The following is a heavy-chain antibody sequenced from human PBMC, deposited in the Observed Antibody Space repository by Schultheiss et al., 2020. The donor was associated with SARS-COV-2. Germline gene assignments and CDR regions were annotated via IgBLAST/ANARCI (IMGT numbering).Heavy chain of an antibody. Sequence: GGSLRLSCAASGFTFSSYGMHWVRQAPGKGLEWVAVISYDGSNKYYADSVKGRFTISRDNSKNTLYLQMNSLRAEDTAVYYCARGSFRPGSGWYHRNNGMDVWGQGTTVTVSS. D-gene: IGHD6-19*01. V-gene: IGHV3-30*03. CDR2: ISYDGSNK. J-gene: IGHJ6*02. CDR1: GFTFSSYG. CDR3: ARGSFRPGSGWYHRNNGMDV.